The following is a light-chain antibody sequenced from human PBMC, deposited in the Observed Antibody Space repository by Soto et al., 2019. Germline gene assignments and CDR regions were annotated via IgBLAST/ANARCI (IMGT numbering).Light chain of an antibody. J-gene: IGKJ1*01. V-gene: IGKV3-20*01. CDR2: GAS. CDR3: QQYGSSRT. CDR1: QSVSSNY. Sequence: EILLTQSPGTLSLSPGERATLSCRASQSVSSNYLAWYQQKPGQAPRLLIYGASYRATGIPDRFSGSGSGTDFTLTISRLESEDFAVYYCQQYGSSRTFGQGTKVDIK.